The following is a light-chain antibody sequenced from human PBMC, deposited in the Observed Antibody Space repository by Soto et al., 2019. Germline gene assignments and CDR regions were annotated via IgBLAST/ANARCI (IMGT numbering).Light chain of an antibody. CDR1: QSVSSSY. Sequence: QSVSSSYLAWYQQKPGQAPGLLIYGASSRATGIPDRFSGSGSGTGFTRHISDVGALGFPVYPLLRYANPRATFGQGTKVDIK. J-gene: IGKJ1*01. V-gene: IGKV3-20*01. CDR2: GAS. CDR3: LRYANPRAT.